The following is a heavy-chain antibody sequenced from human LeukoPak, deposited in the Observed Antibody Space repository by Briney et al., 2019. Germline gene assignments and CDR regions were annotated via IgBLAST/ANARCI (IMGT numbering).Heavy chain of an antibody. CDR2: ITGSGGST. J-gene: IGHJ5*02. D-gene: IGHD2-21*01. Sequence: PGGSLRLSCAASGFSFNKYAMTWVRQAPGKGLEWISTITGSGGSTDYADSVEGRFTISRDNSKDTLYLQMSSLRVEDTVVYYCARVVVVVSSTARGWFDAWGQGTLVTVSS. CDR1: GFSFNKYA. V-gene: IGHV3-23*01. CDR3: ARVVVVVSSTARGWFDA.